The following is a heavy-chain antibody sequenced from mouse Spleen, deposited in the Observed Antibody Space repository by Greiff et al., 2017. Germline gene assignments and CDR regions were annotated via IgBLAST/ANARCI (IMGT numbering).Heavy chain of an antibody. CDR1: GYTFTDYN. V-gene: IGHV1-18*01. CDR3: ARRGFITTADWYFDV. J-gene: IGHJ1*01. D-gene: IGHD1-2*01. Sequence: EVQLQQSGPELVKPGASVKIPCKASGYTFTDYNMDWVKQSHGKSLEWIGDINPNNGGTIYNQKFKGKATLTVDKSSSTAYMELRSLTSEDTAVYYCARRGFITTADWYFDVWGAGTTVTVSS. CDR2: INPNNGGT.